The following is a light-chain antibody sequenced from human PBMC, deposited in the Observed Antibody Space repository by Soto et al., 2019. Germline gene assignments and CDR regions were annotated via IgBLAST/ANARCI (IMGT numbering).Light chain of an antibody. Sequence: EIVLTQSPGTLSLSPGERGTLSCRASQSVSSSYLAWYQQKPGQAPRLLIDGASSRATGITDRFSGSGSGTEFTLTISRLEPEDFAVYYCQQYGSSSFTFGGGTKVEIK. CDR2: GAS. CDR3: QQYGSSSFT. V-gene: IGKV3-20*01. CDR1: QSVSSSY. J-gene: IGKJ4*01.